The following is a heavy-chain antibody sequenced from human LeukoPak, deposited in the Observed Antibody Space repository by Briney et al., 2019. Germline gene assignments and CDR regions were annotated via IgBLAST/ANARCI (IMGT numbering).Heavy chain of an antibody. D-gene: IGHD2-2*01. J-gene: IGHJ4*02. CDR2: XSVSCCST. CDR3: AKGTQPPVPNYFDY. V-gene: IGHV3-23*01. Sequence: GXGREGVSAXSVSCCSTYSADPVKRRFTISRHNSKTTLYLQMNSLRAEHTAVYYCAKGTQPPVPNYFDYWGQGTLVTVSS.